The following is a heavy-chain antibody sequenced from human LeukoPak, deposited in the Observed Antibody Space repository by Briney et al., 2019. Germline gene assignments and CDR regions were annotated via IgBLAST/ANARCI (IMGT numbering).Heavy chain of an antibody. J-gene: IGHJ5*02. CDR2: ITGTGGST. V-gene: IGHV3-23*01. D-gene: IGHD2-2*01. CDR3: ATRGYCSGTSCYAPQP. Sequence: GGSLRLSCAASGFIFSSYAMSWVRQAPGKGLEWVSAITGTGGSTYYADSVKGRFTISRDNSKNTLYLQMNSLRAEDTAVYYCATRGYCSGTSCYAPQPWGQGTLVTVSS. CDR1: GFIFSSYA.